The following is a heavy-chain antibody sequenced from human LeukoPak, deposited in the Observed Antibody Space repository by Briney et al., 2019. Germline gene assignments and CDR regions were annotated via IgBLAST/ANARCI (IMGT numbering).Heavy chain of an antibody. Sequence: GGSLRLSCAASGFSFSSYWMHWVRQAPGKGLVWVSRVNTDGRTTNYADSVRGRFTISRDNAENTLYLQMNSLRVEDTAVYYCSMDLSGAHDYWGQGSVVTVSS. V-gene: IGHV3-74*01. CDR1: GFSFSSYW. CDR2: VNTDGRTT. D-gene: IGHD2-2*03. J-gene: IGHJ4*02. CDR3: SMDLSGAHDY.